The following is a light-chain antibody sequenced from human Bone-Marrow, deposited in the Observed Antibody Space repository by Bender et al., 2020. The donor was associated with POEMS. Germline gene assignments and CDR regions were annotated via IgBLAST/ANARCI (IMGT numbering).Light chain of an antibody. CDR1: SSNIGAHA. Sequence: QSVLTLPPSASGTPGQRVTISCSGGSSNIGAHAVNWYQHLPGTAAKLLIYSSHRRPSEVPDPFSGSRSGTSASRAIGGHQSEDEADYDGEDREDSRNGRVFGGGTKLNV. CDR2: SSH. J-gene: IGLJ3*02. V-gene: IGLV1-44*01. CDR3: EDREDSRNGRV.